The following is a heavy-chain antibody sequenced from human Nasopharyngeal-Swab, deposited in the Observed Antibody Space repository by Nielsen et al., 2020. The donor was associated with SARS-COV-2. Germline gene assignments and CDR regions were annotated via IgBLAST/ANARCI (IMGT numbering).Heavy chain of an antibody. Sequence: GESLKISCAASGFTFSSYAMTWVRQAPGKGLEWVSAITGSDGSTYYADSVKGRFTISRDNSKNTLYLQMNSLRAEDTALYYCAKEWGYSPYYGMDVWGQGTTVTVSS. CDR3: AKEWGYSPYYGMDV. CDR1: GFTFSSYA. CDR2: ITGSDGST. D-gene: IGHD3-16*01. J-gene: IGHJ6*02. V-gene: IGHV3-23*01.